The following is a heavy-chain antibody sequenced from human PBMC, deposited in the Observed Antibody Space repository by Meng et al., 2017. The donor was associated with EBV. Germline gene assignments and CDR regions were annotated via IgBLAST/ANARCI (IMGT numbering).Heavy chain of an antibody. CDR2: LIPMSGAP. CDR3: ASESGRGYTPDY. V-gene: IGHV1-69*01. J-gene: IGHJ4*02. CDR1: GGTFTSDA. D-gene: IGHD3-10*01. Sequence: QVQGVQAGLGVKKPGSSGTGSCKTAGGTFTSDAISWVRQAPGQGLEWMGGLIPMSGAPNYAQKFQGRITITADESTSTHYMDLSSLRSEDTAVYYCASESGRGYTPDYWGQGTLVTVSS.